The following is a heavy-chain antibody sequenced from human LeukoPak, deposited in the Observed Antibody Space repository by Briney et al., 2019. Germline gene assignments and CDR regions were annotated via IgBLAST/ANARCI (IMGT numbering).Heavy chain of an antibody. D-gene: IGHD5-12*01. Sequence: GGSLRLSCTTAGFTFGDYAMSWFRQAPGKGLEWVGFIRSKAYGGTTEYAASVKGRFTISRDYSKSIAYLQMNSLKTEDTAVYYCTSGWLRFYTIYWGQGTLVTVSS. CDR2: IRSKAYGGTT. J-gene: IGHJ4*02. CDR1: GFTFGDYA. V-gene: IGHV3-49*03. CDR3: TSGWLRFYTIY.